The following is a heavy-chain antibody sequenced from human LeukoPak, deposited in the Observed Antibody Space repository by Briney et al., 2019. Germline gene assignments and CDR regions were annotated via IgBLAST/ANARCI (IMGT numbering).Heavy chain of an antibody. CDR2: IRYDGSNK. J-gene: IGHJ3*02. CDR1: GFTFGSYG. CDR3: AKDGGDSDAFDI. Sequence: PGGSLRLSCAASGFTFGSYGMHWVRQAPGKGLEGVAFIRYDGSNKYYADSVKGRFTISRDNSKNTLYLQMNSLRAEDTAVYYCAKDGGDSDAFDIWGQGTMVTVSS. V-gene: IGHV3-30*02. D-gene: IGHD2-21*02.